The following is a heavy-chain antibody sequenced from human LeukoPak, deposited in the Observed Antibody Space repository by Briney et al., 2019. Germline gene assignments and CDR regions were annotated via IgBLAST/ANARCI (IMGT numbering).Heavy chain of an antibody. D-gene: IGHD1-26*01. Sequence: GESLRLSCAASGFTFSRNAMSWVRQAPGKGLEWVSAISGSGGSTYYADSVKGRFTISRDNSTNTLYLQIKSLRAEDSALYYRAKAEGAGATTWFDYWGQGTLVTVSS. CDR1: GFTFSRNA. J-gene: IGHJ4*02. V-gene: IGHV3-23*01. CDR2: ISGSGGST. CDR3: AKAEGAGATTWFDY.